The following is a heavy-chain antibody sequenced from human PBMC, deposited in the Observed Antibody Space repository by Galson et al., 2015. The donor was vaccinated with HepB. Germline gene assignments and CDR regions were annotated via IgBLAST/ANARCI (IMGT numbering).Heavy chain of an antibody. CDR2: INSDGSGT. V-gene: IGHV3-74*01. CDR3: AARLLHSGGMDV. Sequence: SLRLSCAASGFTFSSYWMHWVRQAPGKGLVWVSRINSDGSGTSYADSVKGRFTISRDNAKNTLYLQMNSLRAEDTAVYYCAARLLHSGGMDVWGQGTTVTVSS. D-gene: IGHD3-10*01. CDR1: GFTFSSYW. J-gene: IGHJ6*02.